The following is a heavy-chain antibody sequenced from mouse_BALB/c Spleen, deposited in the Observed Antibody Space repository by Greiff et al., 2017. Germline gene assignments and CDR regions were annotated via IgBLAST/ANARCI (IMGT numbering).Heavy chain of an antibody. D-gene: IGHD2-4*01. CDR1: GYTFTDYN. J-gene: IGHJ3*01. Sequence: VQLKQSGPELVKPGASVKISCKASGYTFTDYNMHWVKQSHGKSLEWIGYIYPYNGGTGYNQKFKSKATLTVDNSSSTAYMELRSLTSEDSAVYYCARGDYDVWFAYWGQGTLVTVSA. V-gene: IGHV1S29*02. CDR3: ARGDYDVWFAY. CDR2: IYPYNGGT.